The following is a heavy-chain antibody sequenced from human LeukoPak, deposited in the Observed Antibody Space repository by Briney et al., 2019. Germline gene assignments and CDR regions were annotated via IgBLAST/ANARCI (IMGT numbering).Heavy chain of an antibody. V-gene: IGHV3-74*01. CDR3: ARVRNYDFWSGYQLFYYYYYGMDV. J-gene: IGHJ6*02. CDR1: GFTFSSYW. Sequence: GGSLRLSCAASGFTFSSYWMHWVRQTPGKGLVWVSRINSDGSSTSYADSVKGRFTISRDNAKNSLYLQMNSLRAEDTAVYYCARVRNYDFWSGYQLFYYYYYGMDVWGQGTTVTVSS. D-gene: IGHD3-3*01. CDR2: INSDGSST.